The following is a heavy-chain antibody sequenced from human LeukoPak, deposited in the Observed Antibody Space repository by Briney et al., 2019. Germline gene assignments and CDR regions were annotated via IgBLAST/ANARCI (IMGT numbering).Heavy chain of an antibody. V-gene: IGHV3-7*01. CDR3: ATRDY. J-gene: IGHJ4*02. Sequence: GGSMRLSSAASGFTFSLHWMNWVRQAPGKVLEWVANIKQEGSGTYYVDSVKGRFTISRYNAKSSLYLQMNSRRAEDTAVYYCATRDYWGQGTLGTASS. CDR2: IKQEGSGT. CDR1: GFTFSLHW.